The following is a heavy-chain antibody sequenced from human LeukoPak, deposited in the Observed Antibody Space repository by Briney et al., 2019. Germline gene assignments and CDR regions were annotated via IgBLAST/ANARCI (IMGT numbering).Heavy chain of an antibody. Sequence: SETLSLTCTVSDGSISSGDYYWSWIRQPPGKGLEWIGYIYYSGSTYYNPSLKSRVTISVDTSKDQFSLKLSSVTAADTAVYYCASGRRVRGVMVDYYYYGMDVWGQGTTVTVSS. CDR1: DGSISSGDYY. V-gene: IGHV4-30-4*01. CDR2: IYYSGST. J-gene: IGHJ6*02. D-gene: IGHD3-10*01. CDR3: ASGRRVRGVMVDYYYYGMDV.